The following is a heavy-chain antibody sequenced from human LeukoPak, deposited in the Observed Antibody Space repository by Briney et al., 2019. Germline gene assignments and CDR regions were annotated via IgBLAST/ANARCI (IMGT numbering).Heavy chain of an antibody. Sequence: PGGSLRLSCAASGFTFSSYDMNWVRQAPGKGLEWVSYIHSSGGTIYYADSVKGRFTISRDNSKNTLYLQMNSLRAEDTAVYYCAKVPVGLWFSFYFDYWGQGTLVTVSS. J-gene: IGHJ4*02. CDR2: IHSSGGTI. D-gene: IGHD3-10*01. CDR1: GFTFSSYD. CDR3: AKVPVGLWFSFYFDY. V-gene: IGHV3-48*03.